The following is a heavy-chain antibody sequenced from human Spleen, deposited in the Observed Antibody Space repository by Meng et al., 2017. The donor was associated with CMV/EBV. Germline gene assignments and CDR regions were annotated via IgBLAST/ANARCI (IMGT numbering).Heavy chain of an antibody. CDR2: INPNSGGT. J-gene: IGHJ4*02. CDR1: GYTFTGYY. D-gene: IGHD1-26*01. Sequence: VQAGQSWAEVNKPGASVEVSFNASGYTFTGYYMHWVRQAPGQGLEWMGWINPNSGGTNYAQKFQGKVTMTRDTSISTAYMELSRLRSDDTAVYYCARAVGATDYWGQGTLVTVSS. CDR3: ARAVGATDY. V-gene: IGHV1-2*02.